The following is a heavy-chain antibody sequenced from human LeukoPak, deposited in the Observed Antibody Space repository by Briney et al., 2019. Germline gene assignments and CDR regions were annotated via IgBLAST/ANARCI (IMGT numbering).Heavy chain of an antibody. CDR1: GFTLRSSW. V-gene: IGHV3-7*05. D-gene: IGHD3-22*01. CDR3: AREFYFYDTRGQGDAFDI. J-gene: IGHJ3*02. Sequence: PGGSLRLSCAASGFTLRSSWMSWVRQAPGKGLEWVANIRHDGYEKNYVDSVKGRFTISRDNAKTSLYLQMNILRAEDTAVYYCAREFYFYDTRGQGDAFDIWGQGTLVTVSS. CDR2: IRHDGYEK.